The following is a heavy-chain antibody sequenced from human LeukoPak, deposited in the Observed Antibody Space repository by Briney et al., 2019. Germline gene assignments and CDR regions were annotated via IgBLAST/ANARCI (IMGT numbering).Heavy chain of an antibody. CDR2: IKPDGSDK. CDR3: ARDRVAVAAPPRP. CDR1: GFTFSTYW. D-gene: IGHD6-19*01. Sequence: GGSLRLSCEASGFTFSTYWMSWVRQAPGKGPECVANIKPDGSDKYYVDSMKGRFTISRDNAKNSLYLQMNNLRAEDTAVYYCARDRVAVAAPPRPWGQGTLVTVSS. V-gene: IGHV3-7*01. J-gene: IGHJ4*02.